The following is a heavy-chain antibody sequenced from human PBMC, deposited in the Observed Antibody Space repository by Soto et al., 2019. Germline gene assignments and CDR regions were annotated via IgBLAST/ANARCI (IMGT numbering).Heavy chain of an antibody. CDR1: GFSLTSSTVA. Sequence: QITLQESGPTLVKPTQTLTLTCTFSGFSLTSSTVAVGWIRQPPGKAPEWLAIVYGSDDKYYSPSLRSRLTITKDNSKNQVILIVTDMDPVDTATYFCVRRNDPYYFDYWGQGTLVSVSS. CDR3: VRRNDPYYFDY. J-gene: IGHJ4*02. V-gene: IGHV2-5*01. D-gene: IGHD1-1*01. CDR2: VYGSDDK.